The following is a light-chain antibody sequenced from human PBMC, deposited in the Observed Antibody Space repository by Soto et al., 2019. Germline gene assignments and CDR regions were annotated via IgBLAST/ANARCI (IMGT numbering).Light chain of an antibody. J-gene: IGKJ4*01. V-gene: IGKV1-5*03. Sequence: DIQMTQSPSTLSASVGDRVTITCRASQSISSWLAWYQQKPGSAPKLLIYKASTLEIGVPSRFSGSGSGTEFILTISSLQPDDFATYYCQQYNSYPLLTFGGGTKVEIK. CDR1: QSISSW. CDR3: QQYNSYPLLT. CDR2: KAS.